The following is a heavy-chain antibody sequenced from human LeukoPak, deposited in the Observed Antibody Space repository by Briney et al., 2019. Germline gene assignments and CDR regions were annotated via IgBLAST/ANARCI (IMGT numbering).Heavy chain of an antibody. J-gene: IGHJ4*02. CDR3: AKSIVVVTDFDY. V-gene: IGHV3-21*01. CDR1: GFTFSTYY. Sequence: AGGSLRLSCAASGFTFSTYYMNWVRQAPGKGLEWVSSITTSSSYIYYADSVKGRFTISRDNAKNSLYLQMNSLRAEDTAVYYCAKSIVVVTDFDYWGQGTLVTVSS. CDR2: ITTSSSYI. D-gene: IGHD2-15*01.